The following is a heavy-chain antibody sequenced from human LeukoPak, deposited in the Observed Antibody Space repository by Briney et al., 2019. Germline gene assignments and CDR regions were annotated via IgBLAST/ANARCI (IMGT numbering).Heavy chain of an antibody. CDR3: AKGYYDYVWGSYHFDY. V-gene: IGHV3-23*01. CDR2: ISGSGGST. Sequence: PGGSLRLSCADSGFTFSSYAMSWVRQAPGKGLEWVSAISGSGGSTYYADSVKGRFTISRDNSRDTLYLQMNSLRAEDTAVYYCAKGYYDYVWGSYHFDYWGQGTLVTVSS. CDR1: GFTFSSYA. J-gene: IGHJ4*02. D-gene: IGHD3-16*02.